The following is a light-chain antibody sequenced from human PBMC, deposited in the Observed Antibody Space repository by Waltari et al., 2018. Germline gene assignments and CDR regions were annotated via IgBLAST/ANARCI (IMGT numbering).Light chain of an antibody. Sequence: EIMLTQSPGPLSLSPGARAPFSCRASKSISRFLAWYQQRPGQAPRLLIYNASTRATGIPDRFSGSGSGTDFSLTISRLEPEDIAVYYCQKDGSLPATFGQGTKVEIK. CDR1: KSISRF. CDR3: QKDGSLPAT. CDR2: NAS. V-gene: IGKV3-20*01. J-gene: IGKJ1*01.